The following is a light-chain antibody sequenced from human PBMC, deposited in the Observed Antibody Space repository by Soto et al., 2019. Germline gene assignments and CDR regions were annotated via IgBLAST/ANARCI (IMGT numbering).Light chain of an antibody. CDR1: QSISSSY. Sequence: EIVLTQSPGTLSLFPGERATLSCRASQSISSSYLAWYQQKPGQAPRLIIYGASSRATGIPDRFSGAGSATDFTLTISRLEPEDFAVYYCHQYGSAPAWTFGQGTKVEIK. CDR3: HQYGSAPAWT. V-gene: IGKV3-20*01. CDR2: GAS. J-gene: IGKJ1*01.